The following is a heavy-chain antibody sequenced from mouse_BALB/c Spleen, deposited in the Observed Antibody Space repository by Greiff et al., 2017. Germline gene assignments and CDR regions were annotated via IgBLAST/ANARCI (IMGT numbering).Heavy chain of an antibody. J-gene: IGHJ4*01. CDR3: ASYNHRGYYYAMDY. Sequence: EVQLQQSGPGLVKPSQSLSLTCTVTGYSITSDYAWIWIRQFPGNKLEWMGYISYSGSTSYNPSLKSRISITRDTSKNQFFLQLNSVTTEDTATYYCASYNHRGYYYAMDYWGQGTSVTVSS. D-gene: IGHD6-1*01. CDR1: GYSITSDYA. V-gene: IGHV3-2*02. CDR2: ISYSGST.